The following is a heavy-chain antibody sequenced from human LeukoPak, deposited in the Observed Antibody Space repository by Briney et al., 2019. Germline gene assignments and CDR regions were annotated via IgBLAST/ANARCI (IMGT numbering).Heavy chain of an antibody. J-gene: IGHJ1*01. Sequence: GGSLRLSCAASGFTFSSYAMSWVRQAPGKGLELVSDVSGGAGNTFYADSVKGRFTISRDNSKNTLYLQMNSLRAEDTAVYYCAKREDSSDWYWSPEYFQRWGQGTLVTVSS. CDR3: AKREDSSDWYWSPEYFQR. D-gene: IGHD6-13*01. CDR2: VSGGAGNT. V-gene: IGHV3-23*01. CDR1: GFTFSSYA.